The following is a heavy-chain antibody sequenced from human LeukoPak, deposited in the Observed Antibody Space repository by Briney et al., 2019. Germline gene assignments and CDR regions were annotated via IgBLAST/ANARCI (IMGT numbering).Heavy chain of an antibody. D-gene: IGHD3-10*01. J-gene: IGHJ5*02. V-gene: IGHV4-59*08. CDR3: ASSPLGMVRSNLFDP. CDR1: GGSISSYY. CDR2: IYYSGST. Sequence: SETLSLTCTVSGGSISSYYWSWIRQPPGKGLEWIGYIYYSGSTNYNPSLKSRVTISVDTSKNQFSLKLSSVTAADTAVYYCASSPLGMVRSNLFDPWGQGTLVTVSS.